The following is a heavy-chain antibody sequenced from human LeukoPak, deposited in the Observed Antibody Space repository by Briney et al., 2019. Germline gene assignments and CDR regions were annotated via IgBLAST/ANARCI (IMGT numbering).Heavy chain of an antibody. J-gene: IGHJ6*03. Sequence: SSETLSLTRAVSGYSISSGYYWGWIRQPPGKGLEWIGSIYHSGSTYYNPSLKSRVTISVDTSKNQFSLKLSSVTAADTAVYYCARQSPWDYYMDVWGKGTTVTVSS. CDR1: GYSISSGYY. D-gene: IGHD7-27*01. CDR3: ARQSPWDYYMDV. V-gene: IGHV4-38-2*01. CDR2: IYHSGST.